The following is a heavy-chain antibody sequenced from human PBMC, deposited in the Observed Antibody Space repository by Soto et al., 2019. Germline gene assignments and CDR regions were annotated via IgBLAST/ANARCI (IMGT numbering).Heavy chain of an antibody. V-gene: IGHV3-48*01. CDR3: ARGYYYDSSGYPTVDAFEI. Sequence: GGSLRLSCAASGFTFSSYSMNWVRQAPGKGLEWVSYISSSSSTIYYADSVKGRFTISRDNAKNSLYLQMNSLRAEDTAVYYCARGYYYDSSGYPTVDAFEIWGQGTMVTVSS. J-gene: IGHJ3*02. CDR2: ISSSSSTI. D-gene: IGHD3-22*01. CDR1: GFTFSSYS.